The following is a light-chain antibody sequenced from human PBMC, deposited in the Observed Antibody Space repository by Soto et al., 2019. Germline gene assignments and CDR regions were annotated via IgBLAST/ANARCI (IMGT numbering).Light chain of an antibody. V-gene: IGKV1-12*01. Sequence: DIQLTQSPSSVSASVGDRVTITCRPSQDIGTWLAWYQQKPGKAPKLLIYVASNLQSGVPSRFSGAGSGTDFNLTITSLQPEDFATYHCQQADSFPFTFGPGTKVDFK. J-gene: IGKJ3*01. CDR2: VAS. CDR3: QQADSFPFT. CDR1: QDIGTW.